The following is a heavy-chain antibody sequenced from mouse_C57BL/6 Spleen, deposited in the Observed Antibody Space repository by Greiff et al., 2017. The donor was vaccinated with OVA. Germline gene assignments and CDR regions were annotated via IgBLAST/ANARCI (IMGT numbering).Heavy chain of an antibody. J-gene: IGHJ3*01. Sequence: EVQGVESGGGLVKPGGSLKLSCAASGFTFSSYAMSWVRQTPEKRLEWVATISDGGSYTYYPDNVKGRFTISRDNAKNNLYLQMSHLKSEDTAMYYCARESGTTEFAYWGQGTLVTVSA. CDR3: ARESGTTEFAY. V-gene: IGHV5-4*01. CDR1: GFTFSSYA. CDR2: ISDGGSYT. D-gene: IGHD2-14*01.